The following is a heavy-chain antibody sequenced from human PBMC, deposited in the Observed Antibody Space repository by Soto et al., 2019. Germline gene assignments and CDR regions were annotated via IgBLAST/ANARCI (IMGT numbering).Heavy chain of an antibody. CDR3: ARVLAVAGSAHFQH. CDR1: GGTFSSYA. D-gene: IGHD6-19*01. J-gene: IGHJ1*01. Sequence: GASVKVSCKAPGGTFSSYAISWVRQAPGQGLEWMGGIIPIFGTAKYAQKFQGRVTITADESTSTGYMELNSLRAEDTAVYYCARVLAVAGSAHFQHWGQGTLVTVSS. V-gene: IGHV1-69*13. CDR2: IIPIFGTA.